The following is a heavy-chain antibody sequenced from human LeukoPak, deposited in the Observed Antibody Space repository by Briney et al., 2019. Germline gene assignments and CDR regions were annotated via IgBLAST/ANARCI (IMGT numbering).Heavy chain of an antibody. D-gene: IGHD3-3*01. J-gene: IGHJ4*02. CDR1: GGSFSGYY. Sequence: PSETLSLTCAVYGGSFSGYYWSWIRQPPGKGLEWIGEINHSGSTNYNPSLKSRVTISVDTSKNQFSLKLSSVTAADTAVYYCARGAEPDYDFWSGYYTLIFDYWGQGTLVTVSS. CDR2: INHSGST. V-gene: IGHV4-34*01. CDR3: ARGAEPDYDFWSGYYTLIFDY.